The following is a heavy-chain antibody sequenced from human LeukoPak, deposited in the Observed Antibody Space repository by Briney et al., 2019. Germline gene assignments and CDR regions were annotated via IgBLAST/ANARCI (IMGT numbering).Heavy chain of an antibody. CDR2: ISSGSSYI. D-gene: IGHD2-2*01. CDR3: AKDRYYAPCDY. V-gene: IGHV3-21*01. J-gene: IGHJ4*02. CDR1: GFTFNNYN. Sequence: GGSLRLSCAASGFTFNNYNMNWVRQAPGKGLEWVSSISSGSSYIYYADSVTGRFTISRDNAKNSLYLQVNSLRAEDTAVYYCAKDRYYAPCDYWGQGTLVTVSS.